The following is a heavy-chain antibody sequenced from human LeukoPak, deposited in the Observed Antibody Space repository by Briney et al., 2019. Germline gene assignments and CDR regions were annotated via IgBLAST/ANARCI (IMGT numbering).Heavy chain of an antibody. CDR3: ARGSVLRYFDWIFP. CDR1: GGSFSGYY. V-gene: IGHV4-34*01. Sequence: PSETLSLTCAVYGGSFSGYYWSWIRQPPGKGLEWIGEINHSGSTNYNPSLKSRVTISVDTSKNQFSLKLSSVTAADTAVYYCARGSVLRYFDWIFPWGQGTLVSVSS. J-gene: IGHJ4*02. CDR2: INHSGST. D-gene: IGHD3-9*01.